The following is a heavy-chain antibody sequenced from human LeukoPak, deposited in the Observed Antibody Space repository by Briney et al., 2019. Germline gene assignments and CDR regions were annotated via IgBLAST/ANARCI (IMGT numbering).Heavy chain of an antibody. CDR2: IKQDGSEK. CDR1: GFTFSSYW. J-gene: IGHJ4*02. D-gene: IGHD2-15*01. CDR3: AREVVRTEYYFDY. V-gene: IGHV3-7*01. Sequence: GGSLRLSRAASGFTFSSYWMSWVRQAPGKGLEWVANIKQDGSEKYYVDSVKGRFTISRDNAKNSLYLQMNSLRAEDTAVYYCAREVVRTEYYFDYWGQGTLVTVSS.